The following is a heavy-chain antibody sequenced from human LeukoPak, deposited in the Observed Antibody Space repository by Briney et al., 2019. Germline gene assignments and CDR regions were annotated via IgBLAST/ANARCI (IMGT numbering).Heavy chain of an antibody. V-gene: IGHV3-33*01. J-gene: IGHJ6*04. CDR1: GFTFSCHG. D-gene: IGHD7-27*01. CDR3: VRWGSGKVMDV. Sequence: PGGSLRLSCAASGFTFSCHGMHWVRQAPGKGLEWVAVIWYDASNKYYADSVKGRFTISRDNSKNMLYVEMNSLRAEDTAVYYCVRWGSGKVMDVWGKGTTVTVSP. CDR2: IWYDASNK.